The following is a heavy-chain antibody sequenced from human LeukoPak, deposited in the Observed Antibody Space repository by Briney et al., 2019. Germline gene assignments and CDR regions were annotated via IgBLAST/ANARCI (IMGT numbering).Heavy chain of an antibody. CDR2: ISFDGNNK. J-gene: IGHJ6*02. CDR3: AKAVSGSYFYYYYGMDV. CDR1: GFTFNMYG. D-gene: IGHD3-10*01. Sequence: PGGSLRLSCAASGFTFNMYGMHWVRQAPGKGLEWVSVISFDGNNKYYTDSVKGRFTISRDNSKNTLYLQMNSLRAEDTAVYYCAKAVSGSYFYYYYGMDVWGQGTTVTVSS. V-gene: IGHV3-30*18.